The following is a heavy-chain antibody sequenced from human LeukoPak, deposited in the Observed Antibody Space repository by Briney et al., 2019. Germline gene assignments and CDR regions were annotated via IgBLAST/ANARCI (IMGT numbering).Heavy chain of an antibody. CDR3: ARHARTYGSGSYYNSWFDP. J-gene: IGHJ5*02. CDR2: IYPGDSDT. V-gene: IGHV5-51*01. CDR1: GSSFTSYW. D-gene: IGHD3-10*01. Sequence: GASLQISCKGSGSSFTSYWIGWVRPLPGKGLEWMGIIYPGDSDTRYSPSFQGQVTISADKSISTAYLQWSSLKASDTAMYYCARHARTYGSGSYYNSWFDPWGQGTLVTVSS.